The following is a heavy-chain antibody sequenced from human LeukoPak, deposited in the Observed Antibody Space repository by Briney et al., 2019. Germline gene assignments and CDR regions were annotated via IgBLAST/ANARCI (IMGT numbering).Heavy chain of an antibody. J-gene: IGHJ3*02. V-gene: IGHV3-20*04. Sequence: GGSLRLSCAASGFTFSSYAMSWVRQAPGKGLEWVSGINWNGGSTGYADSVKGRFTISRDNAKNSLYLQMNSLRAEDTALYYCARALSLAIVGAANDAFDIWGQGTMVTVSS. CDR3: ARALSLAIVGAANDAFDI. CDR1: GFTFSSYA. CDR2: INWNGGST. D-gene: IGHD1-26*01.